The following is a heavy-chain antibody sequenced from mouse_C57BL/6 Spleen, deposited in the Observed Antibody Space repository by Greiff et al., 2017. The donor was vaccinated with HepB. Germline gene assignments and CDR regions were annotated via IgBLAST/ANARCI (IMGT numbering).Heavy chain of an antibody. V-gene: IGHV5-6*01. CDR2: ISSGGSYT. J-gene: IGHJ3*01. Sequence: EVMLVESGGDLVKPGGSLKLSCAASGFTFSSYGMSWVRQTPDKRLEWVATISSGGSYTYYPDSVKGRFTISRDNAKNTLYLQMSSLKSEDTAMYYCAREGLLSVWFAYWGQGTLVTVSA. D-gene: IGHD2-1*01. CDR1: GFTFSSYG. CDR3: AREGLLSVWFAY.